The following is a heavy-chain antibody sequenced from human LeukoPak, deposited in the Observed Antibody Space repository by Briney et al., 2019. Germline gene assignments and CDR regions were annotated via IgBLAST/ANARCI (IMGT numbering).Heavy chain of an antibody. CDR2: VYYTGST. CDR3: ARAQYCSSTSCYFGYFDY. J-gene: IGHJ4*02. V-gene: IGHV4-61*01. CDR1: GGSVSSASYY. Sequence: SETLSLTCTVSGGSVSSASYYWSWIRQPPGKGLEWIAYVYYTGSTNYNPSLKSRVTISLDTSKNQFSLKLSSVTAADTAVYYCARAQYCSSTSCYFGYFDYWGQGTLVTVSS. D-gene: IGHD2-2*01.